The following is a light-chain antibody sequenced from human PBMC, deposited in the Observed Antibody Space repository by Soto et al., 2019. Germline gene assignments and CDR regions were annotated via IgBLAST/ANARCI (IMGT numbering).Light chain of an antibody. V-gene: IGLV2-14*01. CDR2: EVS. Sequence: QSALTQPASVSGSPGPSITISRTGTSSDVGAYDYVSWYQHHPGKAPKLMIHEVSDRPSGISNRFSGSKSGNTASLTISGLQAEDEADYYCSSYTSATTYVFGTGTKVTVL. J-gene: IGLJ1*01. CDR3: SSYTSATTYV. CDR1: SSDVGAYDY.